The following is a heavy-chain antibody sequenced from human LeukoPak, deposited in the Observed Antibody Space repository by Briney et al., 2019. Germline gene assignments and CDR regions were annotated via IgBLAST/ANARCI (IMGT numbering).Heavy chain of an antibody. CDR3: AREGGPYRPLDY. CDR1: GGSISNTNW. CDR2: VNLQGST. V-gene: IGHV4-4*02. J-gene: IGHJ4*02. Sequence: SGTLSLTCGVSGGSISNTNWWTWVSQPPGKGLEWIGEVNLQGSTNYNPSLKSRVAISVDKSENHIPLKLTSVTAADTAVYYCAREGGPYRPLDYSGQGTLVTVAS.